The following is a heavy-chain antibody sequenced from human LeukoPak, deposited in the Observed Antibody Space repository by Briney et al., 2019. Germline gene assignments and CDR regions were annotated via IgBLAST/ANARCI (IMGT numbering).Heavy chain of an antibody. Sequence: GGSLRLSCAASGFTFSSYEMNWVRQAPGKGLEWVSYISSSGSTIYYADSVKGRFTISRDNAKNSLYLQMNSLRNEDTAVYYCAKNSHHPLLFYMDVWGKGTTVTIS. CDR1: GFTFSSYE. CDR3: AKNSHHPLLFYMDV. D-gene: IGHD2-15*01. V-gene: IGHV3-48*03. CDR2: ISSSGSTI. J-gene: IGHJ6*03.